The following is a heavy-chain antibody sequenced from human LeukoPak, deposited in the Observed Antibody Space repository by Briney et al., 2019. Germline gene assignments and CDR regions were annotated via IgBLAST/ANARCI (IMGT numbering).Heavy chain of an antibody. D-gene: IGHD5-18*01. CDR2: INGDGSTT. V-gene: IGHV3-74*01. J-gene: IGHJ4*02. CDR3: ARDRGYSLDC. CDR1: GFSFSRYW. Sequence: GGSLRLSCAASGFSFSRYWMHWVRQVPGKGLVWVSQINGDGSTTNYADSVKGRFTISRDNAKNTLYLQVNSLRAEDTAVYYCARDRGYSLDCWGQGTLVTVSS.